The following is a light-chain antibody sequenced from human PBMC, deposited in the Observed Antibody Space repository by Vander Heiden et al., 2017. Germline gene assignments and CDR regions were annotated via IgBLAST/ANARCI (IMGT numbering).Light chain of an antibody. CDR2: LGS. CDR3: MQALQTPRA. J-gene: IGKJ3*01. CDR1: QSFLHSNGYNY. V-gene: IGKV2-28*01. Sequence: DIVMTQSPLSLPVTPGEPASIPCRSSQSFLHSNGYNYLDWYLQKPGQSPQLLIYLGSNRASGVPDRFSGSGSGTDFTLKISRVEAEDVGVYYCMQALQTPRAFGPGTKVDIK.